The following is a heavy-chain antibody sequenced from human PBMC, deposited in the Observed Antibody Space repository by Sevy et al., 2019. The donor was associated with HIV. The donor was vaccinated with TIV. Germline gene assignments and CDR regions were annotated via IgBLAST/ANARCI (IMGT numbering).Heavy chain of an antibody. CDR2: IRPDGSDK. V-gene: IGHV3-7*01. Sequence: GGSLRLSCAASGFTFSPYWMTWVRQTPGKGLEWVANIRPDGSDKYYVDTVKGRFTISRDNAKNSLYLQMNSLRADDTAMYYCARGVGLDCWGQGALVTVSS. D-gene: IGHD1-26*01. J-gene: IGHJ4*02. CDR1: GFTFSPYW. CDR3: ARGVGLDC.